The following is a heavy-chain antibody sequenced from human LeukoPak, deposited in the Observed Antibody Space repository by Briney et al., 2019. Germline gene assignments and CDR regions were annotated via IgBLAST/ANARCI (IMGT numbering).Heavy chain of an antibody. CDR3: ARVNWGGFDI. Sequence: SETLSLTCFVSGGSISSHYWTWMRQPPGKGLECIGDIFYTGSTTYSPSLKSRATISIETSKNQISLKLRSVTAADTAVYFSARVNWGGFDIWGQGTLATVSS. J-gene: IGHJ3*02. CDR1: GGSISSHY. D-gene: IGHD7-27*01. CDR2: IFYTGST. V-gene: IGHV4-59*11.